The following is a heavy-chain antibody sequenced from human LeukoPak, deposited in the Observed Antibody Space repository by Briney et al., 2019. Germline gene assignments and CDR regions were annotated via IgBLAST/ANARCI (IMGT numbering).Heavy chain of an antibody. CDR3: SVRLGDRSTSFDP. CDR1: GASLKSYY. Sequence: PSETLSLTCTVSGASLKSYYWSWIRQPPGKGLEWVGYIFDSGTTNYNPSLKSRVTISVDTSKNQFSLKLSSVTGADTAVYYCSVRLGDRSTSFDPWGQGTLVSVSS. CDR2: IFDSGTT. J-gene: IGHJ5*02. V-gene: IGHV4-59*08. D-gene: IGHD3-16*01.